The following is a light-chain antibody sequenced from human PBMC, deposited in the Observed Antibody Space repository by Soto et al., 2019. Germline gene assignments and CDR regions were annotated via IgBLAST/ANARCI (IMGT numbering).Light chain of an antibody. CDR2: GAS. CDR3: QQRSNWPIT. Sequence: EIVFNQSPGTLSLSPGERATLSCRASQSVSSSYLAWYQQKPGQAPRLLIYGASSRATGIPDRFSGSGSGTDFTLTISRLEPEDFALYYCQQRSNWPITFGQGTRLDI. CDR1: QSVSSSY. J-gene: IGKJ5*01. V-gene: IGKV3D-20*02.